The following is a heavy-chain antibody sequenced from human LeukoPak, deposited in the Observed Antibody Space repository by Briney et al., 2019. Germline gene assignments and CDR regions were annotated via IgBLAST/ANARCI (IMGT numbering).Heavy chain of an antibody. D-gene: IGHD4-23*01. Sequence: GASVTVSCKASVYTFRSYEINWVRQAPGQGLEWVGWIHPNSGKTGYAQKFQGRVTMTRDTSTETAFMELSSLKFDDTAIFYCARGHYGGNRYFDIWGQGTLVTVSS. CDR2: IHPNSGKT. CDR1: VYTFRSYE. J-gene: IGHJ4*02. V-gene: IGHV1-8*01. CDR3: ARGHYGGNRYFDI.